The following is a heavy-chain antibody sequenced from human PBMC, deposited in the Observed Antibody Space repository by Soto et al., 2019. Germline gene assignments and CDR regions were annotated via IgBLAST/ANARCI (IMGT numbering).Heavy chain of an antibody. CDR2: ISAYNGKK. CDR1: GYTFTSYG. J-gene: IGHJ5*02. D-gene: IGHD3-16*01. Sequence: ASVKVSCKASGYTFTSYGISWVRQAPGQGLEWMGWISAYNGKKNYAQKLQGRVTMTTDTSTSTAYMELRSLRSDDTAVYYCARFSTGELASVWFAPWGQGTLVTVSS. V-gene: IGHV1-18*01. CDR3: ARFSTGELASVWFAP.